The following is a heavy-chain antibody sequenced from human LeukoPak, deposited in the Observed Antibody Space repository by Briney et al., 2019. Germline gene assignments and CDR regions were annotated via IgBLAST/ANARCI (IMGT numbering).Heavy chain of an antibody. J-gene: IGHJ6*03. CDR1: GFTFDDYG. V-gene: IGHV3-20*01. CDR3: YYYYYMDV. CDR2: VNWNGGST. Sequence: GGSLRLSCADSGFTFDDYGMSWVRQAPGKGLEWVSGVNWNGGSTGYADSVKGRFTISRDNARNSLYLQMNDLRAEDTALYSAYYYYYMDVWGKGTTVTISS.